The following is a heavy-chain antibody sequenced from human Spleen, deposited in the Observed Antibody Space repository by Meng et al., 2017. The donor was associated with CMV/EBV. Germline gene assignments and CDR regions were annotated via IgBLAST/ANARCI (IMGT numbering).Heavy chain of an antibody. CDR2: ISAMGGTT. CDR3: ARDLDMGYFDL. J-gene: IGHJ4*02. Sequence: GESLKISCAGSGFTFSNYAMSWVRQAPGKGLEWVSAISAMGGTTYYADSVKGRFTVSRDNSKNTLWLQMNGLRDEDTAVYYCARDLDMGYFDLWGQGMLVTVSS. CDR1: GFTFSNYA. V-gene: IGHV3-23*01.